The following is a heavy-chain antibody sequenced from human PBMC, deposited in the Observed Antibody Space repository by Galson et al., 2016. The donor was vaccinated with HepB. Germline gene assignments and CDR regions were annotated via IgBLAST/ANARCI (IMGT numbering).Heavy chain of an antibody. V-gene: IGHV4-59*11. CDR1: GGSMSYHY. J-gene: IGHJ4*02. CDR3: ARTPRRERFLNYYFDY. Sequence: SETLSLTCTVSGGSMSYHYWNWIRQSPGKGLEYIGYIFNSGSTNYNPSLSSRVTISVDTSKQQFSLKMSSVTAADTAVYYCARTPRRERFLNYYFDYWGQGLLVTVSS. CDR2: IFNSGST. D-gene: IGHD1-26*01.